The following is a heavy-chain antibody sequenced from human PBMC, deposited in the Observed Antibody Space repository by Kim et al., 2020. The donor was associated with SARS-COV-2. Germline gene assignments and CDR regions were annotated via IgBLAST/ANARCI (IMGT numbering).Heavy chain of an antibody. V-gene: IGHV1-69*13. CDR2: IIPIFGTA. J-gene: IGHJ6*02. D-gene: IGHD6-6*01. CDR3: ARSGHSSSSANLYGMDV. Sequence: SVKVSCKASGGTFSSYAISWVRQAPGQGLEWMGGIIPIFGTANYAQKFQGRVTITADESTSTAYMELSSLRPEDTAVYYCARSGHSSSSANLYGMDVWGQGTTVTVSS. CDR1: GGTFSSYA.